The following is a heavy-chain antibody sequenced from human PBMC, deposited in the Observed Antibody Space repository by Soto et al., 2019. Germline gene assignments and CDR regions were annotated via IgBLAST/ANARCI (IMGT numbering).Heavy chain of an antibody. CDR1: GGSISSRDYH. D-gene: IGHD6-19*01. Sequence: SETLSLTCTVSGGSISSRDYHWSLIRQPPGKGLEWIGYIYYSGSTYYNPSLKSRVTISVDTSKNQFSLKLSSVTAADTAVYYCASRQRSGRYFEYWGQGTLVTGSS. CDR2: IYYSGST. V-gene: IGHV4-30-4*01. CDR3: ASRQRSGRYFEY. J-gene: IGHJ4*02.